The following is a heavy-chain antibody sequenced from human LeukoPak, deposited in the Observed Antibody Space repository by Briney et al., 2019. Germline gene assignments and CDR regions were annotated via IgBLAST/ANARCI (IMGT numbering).Heavy chain of an antibody. Sequence: SSETLSLTCTVSGGSIVSHYWNWIRQPAGRGLEWIGRFYASGTTNTSPSLKSRVTMSVDTSKNQFSLRLSSVTAADTAVYYCARAIGYSSVFDYWGQGSLVTVSS. V-gene: IGHV4-4*07. CDR2: FYASGTT. CDR3: ARAIGYSSVFDY. CDR1: GGSIVSHY. D-gene: IGHD6-19*01. J-gene: IGHJ4*02.